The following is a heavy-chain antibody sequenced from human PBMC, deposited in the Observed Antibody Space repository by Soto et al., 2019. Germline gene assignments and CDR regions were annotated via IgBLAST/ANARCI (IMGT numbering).Heavy chain of an antibody. Sequence: ASVKVSCQASGYTFSSFDINWVRQATGQGLEWMGWMNGDSGNTGYAQKFQGRVTMTRDTSMSTAYMELSSLTSEDTAVYYCTRRTIAHWYFDLWGRGTLVTVS. CDR1: GYTFSSFD. CDR2: MNGDSGNT. CDR3: TRRTIAHWYFDL. V-gene: IGHV1-8*01. J-gene: IGHJ2*01. D-gene: IGHD1-1*01.